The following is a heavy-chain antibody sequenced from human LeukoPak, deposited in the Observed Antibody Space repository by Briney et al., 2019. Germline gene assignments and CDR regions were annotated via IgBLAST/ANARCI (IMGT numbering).Heavy chain of an antibody. V-gene: IGHV3-48*03. D-gene: IGHD2-15*01. Sequence: GGSLRLSCAASGFTFSSYEMNWVRQAPGKGLEWISYIDTSGTTIYYADSVKGRFTISRDNAKNSLYLQMNSLRVEDTAVYYCVRDGGRGLYFDCWGQGALVTVSS. CDR1: GFTFSSYE. J-gene: IGHJ4*02. CDR3: VRDGGRGLYFDC. CDR2: IDTSGTTI.